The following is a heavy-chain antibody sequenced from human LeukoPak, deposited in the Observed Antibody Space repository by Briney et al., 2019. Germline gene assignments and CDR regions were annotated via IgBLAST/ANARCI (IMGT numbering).Heavy chain of an antibody. CDR1: GFTFSSFE. J-gene: IGHJ4*02. CDR3: AVIAAAGKGY. CDR2: ISSSGSTI. Sequence: GGSLRLSCAASGFTFSSFEMHWVRQAPGKGLEWVSYISSSGSTIYYADSVKGRFTISRDNAKNSLYLQMNSLRAEDTAVYYCAVIAAAGKGYWGQGTLVTVSS. D-gene: IGHD6-13*01. V-gene: IGHV3-48*03.